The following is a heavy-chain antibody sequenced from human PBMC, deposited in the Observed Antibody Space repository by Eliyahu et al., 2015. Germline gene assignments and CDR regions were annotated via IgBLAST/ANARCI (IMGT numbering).Heavy chain of an antibody. V-gene: IGHV2-5*02. CDR2: IYWDDDK. D-gene: IGHD3-10*01. Sequence: QITLKESGPTLVKPTQTLTLTCTFSGFSLSTSGVGVGWIRQPPGKALEWLALIYWDDDKRYSPSLKSRLTITKDTSKNQVVLTMTNMDPVDTATYYCAHRTMVRGVTNPFFDYWGQGTLVTVSS. J-gene: IGHJ4*02. CDR1: GFSLSTSGVG. CDR3: AHRTMVRGVTNPFFDY.